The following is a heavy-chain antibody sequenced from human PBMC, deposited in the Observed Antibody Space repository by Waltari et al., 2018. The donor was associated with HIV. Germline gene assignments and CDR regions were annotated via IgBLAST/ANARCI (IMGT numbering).Heavy chain of an antibody. J-gene: IGHJ6*02. Sequence: EVQLVESGGGLVQPGGSLTLTCAASGFTVRSNYMTWVRQAPGKGLEWVSVIYSGGSTYYTDSVKGRFTISRDNSKNTLYLQMNSLRADDTAVYYCASIAYCGGDCYPRGMDVWGQGTTVTVSS. CDR3: ASIAYCGGDCYPRGMDV. D-gene: IGHD2-21*02. CDR2: IYSGGST. CDR1: GFTVRSNY. V-gene: IGHV3-66*01.